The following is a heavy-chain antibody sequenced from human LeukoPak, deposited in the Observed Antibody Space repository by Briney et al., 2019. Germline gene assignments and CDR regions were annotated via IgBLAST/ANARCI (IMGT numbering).Heavy chain of an antibody. CDR1: GFTFSSYA. V-gene: IGHV3-23*01. Sequence: GGSLRLSCAASGFTFSSYAMSWVRQAPGKGLEWVSAISGSGGSTYYADSVKGRFTISRDNSKNSLYLQMNSLRAEDTAVYYCAKMSREFDAFDIWGQGTMVTVSS. J-gene: IGHJ3*02. D-gene: IGHD3-10*01. CDR2: ISGSGGST. CDR3: AKMSREFDAFDI.